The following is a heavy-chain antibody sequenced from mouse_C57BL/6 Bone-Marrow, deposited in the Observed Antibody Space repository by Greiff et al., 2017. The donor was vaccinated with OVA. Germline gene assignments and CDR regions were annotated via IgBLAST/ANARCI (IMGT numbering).Heavy chain of an antibody. CDR1: GFNIKDDY. J-gene: IGHJ1*03. CDR2: IDPENGDT. CDR3: TRSNHWYFDV. Sequence: EVKVVESGAELVRPGASVKLSCTASGFNIKDDYMHWVKQRPEQGLEWIGWIDPENGDTEYASKFQGKATITADTSSNTAYLQLSSLTSEDTAVYYCTRSNHWYFDVWGTGTTVTVSS. V-gene: IGHV14-4*01. D-gene: IGHD2-5*01.